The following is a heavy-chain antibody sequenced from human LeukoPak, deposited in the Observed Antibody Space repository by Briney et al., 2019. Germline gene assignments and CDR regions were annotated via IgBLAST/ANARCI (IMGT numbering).Heavy chain of an antibody. D-gene: IGHD5-24*01. Sequence: PGGSLRLSCAASGFTFSSYAMHWVRQAPGKGLEWVAVISYDGSNKYYADSVKGRFTISRDNSKNTLYLQMNSLRAEDTAVYYCARGGRVWLQSKGAFDIWGQGTMVTVSS. CDR2: ISYDGSNK. CDR3: ARGGRVWLQSKGAFDI. CDR1: GFTFSSYA. V-gene: IGHV3-30-3*01. J-gene: IGHJ3*02.